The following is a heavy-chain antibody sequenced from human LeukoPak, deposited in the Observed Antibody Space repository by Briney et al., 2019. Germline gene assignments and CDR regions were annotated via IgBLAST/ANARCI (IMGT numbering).Heavy chain of an antibody. CDR2: INHSGST. CDR3: ARDRSRMSGYFDY. Sequence: SETLSLTCAVYGGSFSGYYWSWIRQPPGKGLEWIGEINHSGSTNYNPSLKSRVTISVDTSKNQFSLKLSSVTAADTAVYYCARDRSRMSGYFDYWGQGTLVTVSS. CDR1: GGSFSGYY. V-gene: IGHV4-34*01. D-gene: IGHD3-3*01. J-gene: IGHJ4*02.